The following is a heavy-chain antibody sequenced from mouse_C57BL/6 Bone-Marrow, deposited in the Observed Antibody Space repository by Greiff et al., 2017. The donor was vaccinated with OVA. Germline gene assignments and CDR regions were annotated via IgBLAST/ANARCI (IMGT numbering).Heavy chain of an antibody. D-gene: IGHD2-4*01. CDR2: IDPNSGGT. CDR1: GYTFTSYW. CDR3: ARGPQYYDYDGYYAMDY. Sequence: QVQLQQPGAELVKPGASVKLSCKASGYTFTSYWMHWVKQRPGRGLEWIGRIDPNSGGTKYNEKFKGKATLTVDKPSSTAYMQLSSLTSEDSAVYYCARGPQYYDYDGYYAMDYWGQGTSVTVSS. J-gene: IGHJ4*01. V-gene: IGHV1-72*01.